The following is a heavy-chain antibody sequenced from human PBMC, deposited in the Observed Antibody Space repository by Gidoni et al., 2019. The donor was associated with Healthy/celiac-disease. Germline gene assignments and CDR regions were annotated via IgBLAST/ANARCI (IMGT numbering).Heavy chain of an antibody. CDR1: GLTVSSTY. V-gene: IGHV3-66*01. CDR2: IYSGGTT. CDR3: ARGAVTMVRGVVTHYYYGMDG. Sequence: EVQLVESGGGLVQPGGSLRLSCAASGLTVSSTYMSWVRQAPGKGLEWVSFIYSGGTTYYADSVRGRFTISRDNSKNTVYLQMNSLRAEDTAVYYCARGAVTMVRGVVTHYYYGMDGWGQGTTVTVSS. J-gene: IGHJ6*02. D-gene: IGHD3-10*01.